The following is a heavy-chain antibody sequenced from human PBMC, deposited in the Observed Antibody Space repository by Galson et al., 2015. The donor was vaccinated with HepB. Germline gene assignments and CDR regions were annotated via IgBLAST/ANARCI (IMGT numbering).Heavy chain of an antibody. CDR2: LSTSGGST. J-gene: IGHJ2*01. CDR3: AKGRTGDNRWL. CDR1: GFTFSSYW. D-gene: IGHD7-27*01. Sequence: SLRLSCAAPGFTFSSYWMHRVRQAPGKGLDWVSSLSTSGGSTYYADSVKRRFTISRDNSKNTLYLQMNSLRAEDTAIYYCAKGRTGDNRWLWGRGTLVTVSS. V-gene: IGHV3-23*01.